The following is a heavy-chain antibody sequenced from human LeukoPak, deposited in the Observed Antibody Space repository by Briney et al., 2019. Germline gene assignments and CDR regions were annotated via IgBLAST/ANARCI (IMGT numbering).Heavy chain of an antibody. D-gene: IGHD2-15*01. V-gene: IGHV1-69*13. CDR3: ACSGGTSGNWFDR. Sequence: SVKVSCKASGGTFSSYAISWVRQAPGQGLEWMGGIIPIFGTANYAQKFQGRVTITADESTSTAYMELSSLRSEDTAVYYCACSGGTSGNWFDRWGQGTLVPVSS. CDR2: IIPIFGTA. J-gene: IGHJ5*02. CDR1: GGTFSSYA.